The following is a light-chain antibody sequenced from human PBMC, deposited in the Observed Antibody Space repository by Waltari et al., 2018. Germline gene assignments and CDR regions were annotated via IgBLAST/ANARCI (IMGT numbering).Light chain of an antibody. CDR2: KDT. CDR1: VLAGKD. Sequence: YDLTQPSSVSVSPGQTATITFSGGVLAGKDVRWFQQKPGQAPTLILYKDTERPSGIPERFSGSSSGSTVTLTIRGALLEDEADYHCHAAADNNWFFGGGTKLTVL. CDR3: HAAADNNWF. V-gene: IGLV3-27*01. J-gene: IGLJ2*01.